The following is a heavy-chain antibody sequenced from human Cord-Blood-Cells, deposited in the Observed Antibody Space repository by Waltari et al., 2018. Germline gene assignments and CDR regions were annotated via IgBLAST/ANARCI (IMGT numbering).Heavy chain of an antibody. V-gene: IGHV3-53*01. J-gene: IGHJ6*02. CDR3: ARSYSNYYYYGMDV. D-gene: IGHD4-4*01. CDR1: GFSVSSNY. Sequence: EVQLVESGGGLIQPGGSLRLSCAASGFSVSSNYMSWVRQAPGKGREWFSVIYSGGSTYSADSVKGRLTISRDNSKNTLYLQMNSLRAEDTAVYYCARSYSNYYYYGMDVWGQGTTVTVSS. CDR2: IYSGGST.